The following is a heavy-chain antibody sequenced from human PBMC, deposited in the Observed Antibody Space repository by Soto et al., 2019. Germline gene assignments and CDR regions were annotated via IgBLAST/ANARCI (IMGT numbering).Heavy chain of an antibody. CDR1: GYTFTSYG. D-gene: IGHD3-22*01. J-gene: IGHJ4*02. CDR3: ARDRYIDYYDSSGYYLGY. V-gene: IGHV1-18*04. Sequence: QVQLVQSGAEVKKPGASVKVSCKASGYTFTSYGISWVRQAPGQGLEWMGWISAYNGNTNYAQKLQGRVTMTTDTSTSTAYMELWSLRSDDTAVYYCARDRYIDYYDSSGYYLGYWGQGTLVTVSS. CDR2: ISAYNGNT.